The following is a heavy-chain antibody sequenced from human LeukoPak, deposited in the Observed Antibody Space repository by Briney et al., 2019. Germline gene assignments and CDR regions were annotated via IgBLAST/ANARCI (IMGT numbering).Heavy chain of an antibody. V-gene: IGHV1-69*13. D-gene: IGHD5-12*01. J-gene: IGHJ4*02. Sequence: ASVKVSCKASGGTFSSYAISWVRQAPGQGLEWMGGIIPIFGTANYAQKFQGRVTITADESTSTAYMELSSLRSEDTAVYYCARDWREYSGYDDWVDYWGQGTLVTVSS. CDR2: IIPIFGTA. CDR3: ARDWREYSGYDDWVDY. CDR1: GGTFSSYA.